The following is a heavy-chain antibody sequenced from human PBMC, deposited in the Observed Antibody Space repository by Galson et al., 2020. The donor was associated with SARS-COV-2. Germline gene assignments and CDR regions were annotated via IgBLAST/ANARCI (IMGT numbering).Heavy chain of an antibody. J-gene: IGHJ5*02. Sequence: ETSETLSLTCTVAGGSISSYYWSWIRPPPGKGLEWIGYIHYSGSTNSNPSLKSRVTIPVDTSKNQFSLKLSAVTAADPAVYYCARAVPITIFGVVIDGLGWFGPWGQGTLVTVSS. CDR2: IHYSGST. CDR1: GGSISSYY. V-gene: IGHV4-59*01. D-gene: IGHD3-3*01. CDR3: ARAVPITIFGVVIDGLGWFGP.